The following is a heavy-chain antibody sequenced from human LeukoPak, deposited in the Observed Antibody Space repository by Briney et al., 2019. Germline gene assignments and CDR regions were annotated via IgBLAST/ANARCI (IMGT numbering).Heavy chain of an antibody. CDR2: IYYSGST. V-gene: IGHV4-59*01. CDR1: GGSISSYY. J-gene: IGHJ6*02. CDR3: ARGHSSGWRYYDYGMDV. D-gene: IGHD6-19*01. Sequence: PSETLFLTCTVSGGSISSYYWSWIRQPPGKGLECIGYIYYSGSTNYKPSLQSRVTISVDTSKNQSSLKLCSVTAADTAVYYCARGHSSGWRYYDYGMDVWGQGTTVTVSS.